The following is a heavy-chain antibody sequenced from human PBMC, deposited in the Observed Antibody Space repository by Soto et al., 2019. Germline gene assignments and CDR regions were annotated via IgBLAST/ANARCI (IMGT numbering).Heavy chain of an antibody. V-gene: IGHV1-24*01. CDR3: ATAGIARGWYGYYYYGMDV. Sequence: QVQLVQSGAEVKKPGASVKVSCKVSGYTLTELSMHWVRQAPGKGLEWMGGFDPEDGETIYAQKFQGRVTMTEDTSTDTAYRELSSLRSEDTAVYYCATAGIARGWYGYYYYGMDVWGQGTTVTVSS. CDR2: FDPEDGET. CDR1: GYTLTELS. D-gene: IGHD6-19*01. J-gene: IGHJ6*02.